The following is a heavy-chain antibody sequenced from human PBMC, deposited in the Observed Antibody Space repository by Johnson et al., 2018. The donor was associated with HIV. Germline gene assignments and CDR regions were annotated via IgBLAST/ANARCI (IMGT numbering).Heavy chain of an antibody. Sequence: QVQLVESGGGVVQPGRSLRLSCAASGFTFRSYPMHWVRQAPGKGLEWMAIVSYNEDKKYYAASVKGRFTIPRDNSKNTLYPQMTSLRVEDPAIYYCARLPSGYNRDAFNIWGQGTMDTVSS. J-gene: IGHJ3*02. V-gene: IGHV3-30*04. CDR2: VSYNEDKK. CDR3: ARLPSGYNRDAFNI. CDR1: GFTFRSYP. D-gene: IGHD5-18*01.